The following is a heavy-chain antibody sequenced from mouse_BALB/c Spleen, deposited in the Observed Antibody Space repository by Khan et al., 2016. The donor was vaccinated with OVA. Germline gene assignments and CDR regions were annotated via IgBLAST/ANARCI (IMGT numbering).Heavy chain of an antibody. Sequence: EVELVESGGGLVKPGGSLKLSCAASGFTFSSYAMSWIRQTPEKRLEWVASITSGGSTFFLDSVKGRFTISRENARNILYLQMSSLRSEDTAMYYCAREVYGSYNAWLAYWGQGTLVTVSA. J-gene: IGHJ3*01. CDR3: AREVYGSYNAWLAY. D-gene: IGHD1-1*01. V-gene: IGHV5-6-5*01. CDR2: ITSGGST. CDR1: GFTFSSYA.